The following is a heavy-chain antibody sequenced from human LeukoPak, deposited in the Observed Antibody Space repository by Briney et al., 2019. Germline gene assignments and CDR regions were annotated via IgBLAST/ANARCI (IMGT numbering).Heavy chain of an antibody. V-gene: IGHV4-39*01. CDR1: GGSISSSSYY. J-gene: IGHJ5*02. D-gene: IGHD1-26*01. CDR3: ARMVGATYSSFWFDP. Sequence: PSETLSLTCTVSGGSISSSSYYWGWIRQPPGKGLEWIGSIYYSGSTYYNPSLKSRVTISVDTSKNQFSLKLSSVTAADTAVYYYARMVGATYSSFWFDPWGQGTLVTVSS. CDR2: IYYSGST.